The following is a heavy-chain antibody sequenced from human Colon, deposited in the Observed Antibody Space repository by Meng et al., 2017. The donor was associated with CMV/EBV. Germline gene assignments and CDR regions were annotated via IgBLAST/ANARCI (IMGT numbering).Heavy chain of an antibody. Sequence: QVQLVQSGAEGKEPGASVKISCDTSGYTSTAYTLHWVRQAPGHRPEWMGWITTRDGNTRYSQKFQGRFAITRDTSATKTYMELTSLRSEDTAVYYCARGDNRGHQTLRSWGQGALVTVSS. CDR3: ARGDNRGHQTLRS. CDR1: GYTSTAYT. J-gene: IGHJ5*02. V-gene: IGHV1-3*04. CDR2: ITTRDGNT. D-gene: IGHD3-10*01.